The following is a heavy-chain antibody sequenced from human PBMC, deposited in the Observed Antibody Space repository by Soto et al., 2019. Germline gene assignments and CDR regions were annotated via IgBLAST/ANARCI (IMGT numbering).Heavy chain of an antibody. D-gene: IGHD2-8*01. J-gene: IGHJ3*02. CDR3: ARGFVLIMYAPNVDI. Sequence: GASVKVSCKTSEYTFSRYDINWVRQATGQGLEWMGWMNPNSGNTGYAQKFQGRVTMTRNTSISTAYMELSSLRSEDTAVYYCARGFVLIMYAPNVDIWGQGTMVTVSS. CDR1: EYTFSRYD. V-gene: IGHV1-8*01. CDR2: MNPNSGNT.